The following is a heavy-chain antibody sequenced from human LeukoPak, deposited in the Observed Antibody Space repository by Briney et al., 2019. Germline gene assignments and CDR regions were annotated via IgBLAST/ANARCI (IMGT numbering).Heavy chain of an antibody. CDR3: ARDGPPSWSTDH. CDR2: INPNSGGT. V-gene: IGHV1-2*06. CDR1: GYTFTGYY. Sequence: ASVKVSCKASGYTFTGYYMHWVRQAPGQGLEWMGRINPNSGGTNYAQKFQGRVTMTRDTSISTAYMELSRLRSDDPAVYYCARDGPPSWSTDHWGQGTLVTVSS. D-gene: IGHD2-15*01. J-gene: IGHJ4*02.